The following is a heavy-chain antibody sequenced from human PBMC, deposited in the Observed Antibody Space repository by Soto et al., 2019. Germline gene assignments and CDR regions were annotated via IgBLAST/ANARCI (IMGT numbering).Heavy chain of an antibody. CDR2: ISSSSSYI. CDR1: GFTFSSYS. D-gene: IGHD5-12*01. CDR3: ASWDITIYYYYMDV. J-gene: IGHJ6*03. Sequence: GGSLRLSCAASGFTFSSYSMNWVRQAPGKGLEWVSSISSSSSYIYYADSVKGRFTISRDNAKNSLYLQMNSLRAEDTAVYYCASWDITIYYYYMDVWGKGTTVTVSS. V-gene: IGHV3-21*01.